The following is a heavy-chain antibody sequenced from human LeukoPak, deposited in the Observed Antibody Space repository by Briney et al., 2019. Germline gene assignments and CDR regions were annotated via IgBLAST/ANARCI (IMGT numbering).Heavy chain of an antibody. D-gene: IGHD3-10*01. J-gene: IGHJ6*02. CDR1: GYTFTGDY. Sequence: GASVKVSCKASGYTFTGDYMHWVRQAPGQGLEWMGWINPNSGGTNYAQKFQGRVTMTRDTSISTAYMELSRLRSDDTAVYYCASLYGSGSQIYYYYGMDVWGQGTTVTVSS. V-gene: IGHV1-2*02. CDR3: ASLYGSGSQIYYYYGMDV. CDR2: INPNSGGT.